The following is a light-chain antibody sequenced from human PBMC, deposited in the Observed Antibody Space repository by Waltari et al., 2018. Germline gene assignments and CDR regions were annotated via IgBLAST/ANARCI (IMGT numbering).Light chain of an antibody. CDR2: DAS. J-gene: IGKJ1*01. Sequence: EIVLTQSPGTLSLSPGERATLSCRASESVRRALAWYQQRPGQAPRLLIYDASSSATGSPDRFSGRGSGTDFSLTISRLEPEDFALYYCQHYRSLPVTFGQGTKVEVK. V-gene: IGKV3-20*01. CDR3: QHYRSLPVT. CDR1: ESVRRA.